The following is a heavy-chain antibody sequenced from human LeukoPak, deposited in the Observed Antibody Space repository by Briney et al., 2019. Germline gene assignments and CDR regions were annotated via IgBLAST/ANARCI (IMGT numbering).Heavy chain of an antibody. CDR2: IIPIFGIA. J-gene: IGHJ4*02. V-gene: IGHV1-69*04. CDR1: GGTFSSYA. D-gene: IGHD4-17*01. Sequence: ASVKVSCKASGGTFSSYAISWVRRAPGQGLEWMGRIIPIFGIANYAQKFQGRVTITADKSTSTAYMELSSLRSEDTAVYYCARETTYGDYDYWGQGTLVTVSS. CDR3: ARETTYGDYDY.